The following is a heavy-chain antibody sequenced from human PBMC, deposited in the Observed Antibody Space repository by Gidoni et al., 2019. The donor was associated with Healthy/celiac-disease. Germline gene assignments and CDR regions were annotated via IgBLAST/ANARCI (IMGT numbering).Heavy chain of an antibody. CDR1: GGSISSYY. D-gene: IGHD6-19*01. V-gene: IGHV4-59*08. CDR2: IYYSGST. Sequence: QVQLQESGPGLVKPSETLSPTCTVSGGSISSYYWRWIRQPPGKGLEWIGYIYYSGSTNYNPSLKSRVTISVDTSKNQFSLKLSSVTAADTAVYYCARQDSSGWYYFDYWGQGTLVTVSS. J-gene: IGHJ4*02. CDR3: ARQDSSGWYYFDY.